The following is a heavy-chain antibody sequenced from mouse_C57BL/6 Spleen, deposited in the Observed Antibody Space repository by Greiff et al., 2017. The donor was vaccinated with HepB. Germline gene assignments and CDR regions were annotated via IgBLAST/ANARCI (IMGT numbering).Heavy chain of an antibody. CDR1: GYTFTSYW. CDR3: ARRAAYYSNYGFAY. CDR2: IYPGSGST. D-gene: IGHD2-5*01. V-gene: IGHV1-55*01. Sequence: QVQLQQPGAELVKPGASVKMSCKASGYTFTSYWITWVKQRPGQGLEWIGDIYPGSGSTNYNEKFKSKATRTVDTSSSTAYMQLSSLTSEDSAVYYCARRAAYYSNYGFAYWGQGTLVTVSA. J-gene: IGHJ3*01.